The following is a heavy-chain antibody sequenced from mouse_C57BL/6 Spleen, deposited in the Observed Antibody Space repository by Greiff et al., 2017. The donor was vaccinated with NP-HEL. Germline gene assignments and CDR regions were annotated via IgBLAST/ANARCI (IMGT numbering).Heavy chain of an antibody. Sequence: QVQLKQPGAELVMPGASVKLSCKASGYTFTSYWMHWVKQRPGQGLEWIGEIDPSDSYTNYNQKFKGKSTLTVDKSSSTAYMQLSSLTSEDSAVYYCARSSSGVWGTGTTVTVSS. CDR3: ARSSSGV. J-gene: IGHJ1*03. V-gene: IGHV1-69*01. CDR1: GYTFTSYW. CDR2: IDPSDSYT.